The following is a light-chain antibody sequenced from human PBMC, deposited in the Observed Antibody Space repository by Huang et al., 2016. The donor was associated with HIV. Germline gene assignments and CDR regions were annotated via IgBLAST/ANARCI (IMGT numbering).Light chain of an antibody. CDR3: QHSNNFPYI. V-gene: IGKV1-12*01. J-gene: IGKJ2*01. Sequence: DIQMTQSPSSVSTSVGDRVTITCRASQSVGNWLAWYQQRPGKAPKLLIYGASSLQSGFPSRFSGSGSGTNFTLTISNLQPEDFATYYCQHSNNFPYIFGQGTKLEI. CDR2: GAS. CDR1: QSVGNW.